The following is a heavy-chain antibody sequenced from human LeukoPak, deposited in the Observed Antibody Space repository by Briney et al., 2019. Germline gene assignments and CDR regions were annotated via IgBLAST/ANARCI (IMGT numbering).Heavy chain of an antibody. V-gene: IGHV4-34*01. Sequence: SETLSLTCAVYGGSFSGYYWSWIRQPPGKGLEWIGEINHSGSTNHNPSLKSRVTISVDTSKNQFSLKLSSVTAADTAVYYCARGGNVYYGSGSYYNWFDPWGQGTLVSVSS. CDR2: INHSGST. CDR3: ARGGNVYYGSGSYYNWFDP. D-gene: IGHD3-10*01. J-gene: IGHJ5*02. CDR1: GGSFSGYY.